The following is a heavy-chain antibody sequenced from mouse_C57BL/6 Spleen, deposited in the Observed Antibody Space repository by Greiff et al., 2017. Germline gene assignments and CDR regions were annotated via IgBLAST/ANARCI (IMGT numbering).Heavy chain of an antibody. CDR3: ARRKLRCFDY. CDR1: GYTFTDYY. Sequence: EVQLQQSGPELVKPGASVKISCKASGYTFTDYYMNWVKQSHGKSLEWIGDINPNNGGTSYNQKFKGKATLTVDKSSSTAYMELRSLTSEDSAVYYCARRKLRCFDYWGQGTTLTVSS. V-gene: IGHV1-26*01. J-gene: IGHJ2*01. CDR2: INPNNGGT. D-gene: IGHD1-1*01.